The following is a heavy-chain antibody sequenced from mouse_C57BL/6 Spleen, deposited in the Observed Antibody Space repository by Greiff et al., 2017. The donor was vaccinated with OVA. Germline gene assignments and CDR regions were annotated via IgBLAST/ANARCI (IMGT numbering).Heavy chain of an antibody. J-gene: IGHJ4*01. Sequence: EVQGVESGGGLVKPGGSLKLSCAASGFTFSDYGMHWVRQAPEKGLEWVAYISSGSSTIYYADTVKGRVTISRDNAQNTLFLQMTSRRSEDTAMYYGGRGGRRYAMDYWGQGTSVTVSS. CDR3: GRGGRRYAMDY. CDR2: ISSGSSTI. CDR1: GFTFSDYG. V-gene: IGHV5-17*01.